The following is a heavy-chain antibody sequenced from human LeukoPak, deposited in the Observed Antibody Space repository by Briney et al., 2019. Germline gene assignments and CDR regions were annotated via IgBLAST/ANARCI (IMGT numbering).Heavy chain of an antibody. V-gene: IGHV3-9*01. Sequence: GRSLRLSCAASGFTFDDYAMHWVRQAPGKGLEWVSGISWNSGSIGYADSVKGRFTISRDNAKNSLYLQMNSLRAEDTALYYCAKDIGYDSSGGDASDIWGQGTMVTVSS. CDR3: AKDIGYDSSGGDASDI. CDR1: GFTFDDYA. CDR2: ISWNSGSI. J-gene: IGHJ3*02. D-gene: IGHD3-22*01.